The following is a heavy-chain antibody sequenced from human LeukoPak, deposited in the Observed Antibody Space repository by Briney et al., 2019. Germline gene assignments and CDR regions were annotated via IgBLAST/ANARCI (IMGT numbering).Heavy chain of an antibody. J-gene: IGHJ4*02. CDR1: GFTFSSYE. D-gene: IGHD3-16*02. CDR2: ISSSGSTI. V-gene: IGHV3-48*03. CDR3: ARDRFTPISSGPRGY. Sequence: GGSLRLSCAASGFTFSSYEMNWVRQAPGKGLDWVSYISSSGSTIYYADSVKDRFTISRDNAKNSLYLQMNSLRAEDTAVYYCARDRFTPISSGPRGYWGQGTLVTVSS.